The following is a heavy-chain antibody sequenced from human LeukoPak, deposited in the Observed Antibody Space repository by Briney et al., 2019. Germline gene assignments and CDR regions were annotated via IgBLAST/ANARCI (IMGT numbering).Heavy chain of an antibody. CDR3: ARRGYYDSSGYYSYDAFDI. Sequence: SETLSLTCTVSGGSISSYYWSWIRQTPGKGLEWIGYTYYSWSTNYNPSLKSRVTISVDTSKNQFSLKLSSVTAADTAVYYCARRGYYDSSGYYSYDAFDIWGQGTMVTVSS. V-gene: IGHV4-59*01. D-gene: IGHD3-22*01. J-gene: IGHJ3*02. CDR1: GGSISSYY. CDR2: TYYSWST.